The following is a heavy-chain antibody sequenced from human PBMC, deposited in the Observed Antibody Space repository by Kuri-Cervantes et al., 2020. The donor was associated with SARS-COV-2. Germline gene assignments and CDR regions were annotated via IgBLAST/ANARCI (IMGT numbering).Heavy chain of an antibody. CDR1: GFTFSSYA. CDR2: IYSGAST. V-gene: IGHV3-23*03. Sequence: GESLKISCAASGFTFSSYAMTWVRQALGKGLEWVAVIYSGASTYYPDSVKGRFTISRDISKNTLNLQMNSLRVEDTAVYYCARDTGKGYRSGGRCQDAYDIWGQGTTVTVSS. J-gene: IGHJ3*02. CDR3: ARDTGKGYRSGGRCQDAYDI. D-gene: IGHD2-15*01.